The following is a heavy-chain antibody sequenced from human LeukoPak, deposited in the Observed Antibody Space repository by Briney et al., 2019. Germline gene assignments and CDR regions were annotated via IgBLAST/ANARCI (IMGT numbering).Heavy chain of an antibody. J-gene: IGHJ4*02. CDR2: ISSGGTT. CDR1: GFSFSYYA. D-gene: IGHD3-22*01. Sequence: PGGSPRLSCAASGFSFSYYAMTWVRQAPGKGLEWVSAISSGGTTYYADSVKGRFTISRDNSRNTLYLQLNSLRAEDTAVYYCANLDYYDTELDYWGQGTLVTVSS. CDR3: ANLDYYDTELDY. V-gene: IGHV3-23*01.